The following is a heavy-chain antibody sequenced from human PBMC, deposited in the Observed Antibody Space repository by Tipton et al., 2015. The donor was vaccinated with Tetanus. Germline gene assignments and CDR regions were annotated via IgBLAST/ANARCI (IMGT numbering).Heavy chain of an antibody. D-gene: IGHD2-15*01. CDR1: GLTFDDYA. Sequence: CAASGLTFDDYAMNWVRQAPGKGLDWVARINSRGETTYYADSVKGRFTISRDNSENTLLLQMDSLRAEDTAIYYCVKDAAGVGFFDYWGQGALVTVSS. V-gene: IGHV3-23*01. J-gene: IGHJ4*02. CDR3: VKDAAGVGFFDY. CDR2: INSRGETT.